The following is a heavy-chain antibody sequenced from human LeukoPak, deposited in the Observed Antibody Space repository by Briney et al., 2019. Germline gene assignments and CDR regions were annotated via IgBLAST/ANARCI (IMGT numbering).Heavy chain of an antibody. CDR3: AKLTRQYCGKDCPYPFDY. CDR1: GFIFSSYG. J-gene: IGHJ4*02. D-gene: IGHD2-21*01. CDR2: ISGSGGST. Sequence: PGGSLRLSCAASGFIFSSYGMSWVRQAPGKGLEWVSGISGSGGSTYYADSVKGRFTISRDNSKNTLYLRMNSLRAEDTAIYYCAKLTRQYCGKDCPYPFDYCGQGTLVTVSP. V-gene: IGHV3-23*01.